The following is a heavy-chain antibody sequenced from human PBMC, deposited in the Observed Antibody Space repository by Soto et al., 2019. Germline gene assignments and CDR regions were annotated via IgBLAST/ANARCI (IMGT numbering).Heavy chain of an antibody. V-gene: IGHV3-48*02. CDR3: TTSSGHLNH. CDR1: GFSFSVYT. Sequence: EVHLVESGGGLVQPGGSLRLSCAASGFSFSVYTMNWVRQAPGKGLHWVSYITGSSDRILFADSVKSRFTVSRDNAKNSLYLQMNSLRDEDTGVYYCTTSSGHLNHWGQGTLVSVSS. CDR2: ITGSSDRI. J-gene: IGHJ4*02. D-gene: IGHD3-22*01.